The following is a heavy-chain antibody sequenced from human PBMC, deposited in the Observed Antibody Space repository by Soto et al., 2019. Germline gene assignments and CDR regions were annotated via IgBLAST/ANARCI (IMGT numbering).Heavy chain of an antibody. CDR3: ARGLLGS. Sequence: SXTPSVTCAGYGGSFSGYYWSWIRQPPGKGREWIGELNHSVSSNYNPSLKSRGTISVDTSKNQFSLKLSSVTAADTAVYYCARGLLGSWGQGTLVAVSS. CDR2: LNHSVSS. CDR1: GGSFSGYY. D-gene: IGHD3-10*01. V-gene: IGHV4-34*01. J-gene: IGHJ4*02.